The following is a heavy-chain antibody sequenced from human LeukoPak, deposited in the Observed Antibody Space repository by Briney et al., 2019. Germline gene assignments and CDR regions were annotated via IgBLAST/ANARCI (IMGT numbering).Heavy chain of an antibody. D-gene: IGHD3-22*01. V-gene: IGHV3-21*01. J-gene: IGHJ4*02. CDR2: ISSGSTSI. Sequence: PGGSLRLSCAASGFTFISFSMNWVRQAPGKGLEWVSSISSGSTSIYYADSVKGRFTISRDNAKNSLYLQMSSLRAEDTALYYCARSIYDRSDYSYFDYWGQGTLVTVSS. CDR3: ARSIYDRSDYSYFDY. CDR1: GFTFISFS.